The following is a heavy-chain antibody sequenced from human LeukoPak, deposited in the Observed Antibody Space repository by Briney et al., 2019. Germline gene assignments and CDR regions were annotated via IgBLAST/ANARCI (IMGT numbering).Heavy chain of an antibody. V-gene: IGHV1-46*01. J-gene: IGHJ4*02. CDR1: GYTFTSNY. CDR3: ARDQEGFDY. CDR2: IYPRDGST. Sequence: ASVKVSCKASGYTFTSNYIHWVRQAPGQGLEWMGMIYPRDGSTSYAQKFQGRVTVTRDTSTSTVHMELSGLRTEDTAVYYCARDQEGFDYWGQGTLVTVSS.